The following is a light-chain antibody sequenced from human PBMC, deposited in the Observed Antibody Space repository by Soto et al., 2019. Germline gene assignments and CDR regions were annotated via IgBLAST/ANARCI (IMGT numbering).Light chain of an antibody. CDR3: PQYGSSPT. J-gene: IGKJ4*01. CDR2: GAS. CDR1: QSVLSNY. V-gene: IGKV3-20*01. Sequence: EIVLTQSPGTLSLSPGERATLSCRASQSVLSNYLAWYQHKPGQAPRLLIFGASTTATGIPARFSGSGSGTEFALSIRRLEPVDFVVYYCPQYGSSPTYGGGTKVNI.